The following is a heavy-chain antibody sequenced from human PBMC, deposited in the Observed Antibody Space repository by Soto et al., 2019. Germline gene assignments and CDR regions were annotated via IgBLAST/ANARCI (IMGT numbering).Heavy chain of an antibody. CDR1: GGSISSYY. CDR2: IYYSGST. J-gene: IGHJ4*02. V-gene: IGHV4-59*01. CDR3: AREDDSSGYYVD. D-gene: IGHD3-22*01. Sequence: SETLSLTCTVSGGSISSYYWSWIRQPPGKGLEWIGYIYYSGSTNYNPSLKSRVTISVDTSKNQFSLKLSSVTAADTAVYYCAREDDSSGYYVDWGQGILVTVSS.